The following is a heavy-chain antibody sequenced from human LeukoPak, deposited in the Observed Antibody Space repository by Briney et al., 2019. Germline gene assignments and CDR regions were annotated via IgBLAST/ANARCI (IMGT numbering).Heavy chain of an antibody. D-gene: IGHD3-9*01. Sequence: SVKVSCKASGGTFSSYAISWVRQAPGQGLEWMGGIIPIFGTANYAQKFQGRVTITADESTSTAYMELSSLRSEDTAVYYCARGTSSGYHDAFDIWGQGTMVTVSS. CDR3: ARGTSSGYHDAFDI. CDR1: GGTFSSYA. CDR2: IIPIFGTA. V-gene: IGHV1-69*13. J-gene: IGHJ3*02.